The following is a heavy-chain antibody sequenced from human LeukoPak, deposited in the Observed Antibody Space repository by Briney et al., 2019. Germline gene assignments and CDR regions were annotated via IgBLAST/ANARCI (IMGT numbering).Heavy chain of an antibody. CDR2: ISYDGSNK. CDR1: GFAFSSYG. V-gene: IGHV3-30*18. D-gene: IGHD2-2*01. CDR3: AKDDVAIVVVPAAAFDY. J-gene: IGHJ4*02. Sequence: GGPLRLSCAASGFAFSSYGMHWVRQAPGKGLECVSFISYDGSNKYYADSVKGRFTISRDNSKNTLYLQMNSLRAEDTAVYYCAKDDVAIVVVPAAAFDYWGQGTLVTVSS.